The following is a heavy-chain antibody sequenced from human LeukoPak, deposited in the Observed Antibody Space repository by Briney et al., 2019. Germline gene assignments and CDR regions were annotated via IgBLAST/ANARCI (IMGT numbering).Heavy chain of an antibody. V-gene: IGHV3-53*01. CDR1: GFTVSSNY. D-gene: IGHD6-13*01. CDR2: IYSGGNT. CDR3: ARGGIASAYGSINYHHYGLDV. Sequence: GGSLRLSCAASGFTVSSNYMSWVRQAPGKGLEWVSVIYSGGNTYYADSVKGRFTISRDSSKNTLDLQMNSLRAEDTAVYYCARGGIASAYGSINYHHYGLDVWGQGTTVTVSS. J-gene: IGHJ6*02.